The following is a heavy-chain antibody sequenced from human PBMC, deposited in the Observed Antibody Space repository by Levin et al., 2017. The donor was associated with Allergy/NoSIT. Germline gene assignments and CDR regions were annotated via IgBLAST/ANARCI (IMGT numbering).Heavy chain of an antibody. J-gene: IGHJ5*02. D-gene: IGHD2-2*03. CDR3: ARDMDILVVPAAADL. CDR1: GYTFTGDY. CDR2: LNPKSGGT. V-gene: IGHV1-2*02. Sequence: PAASVKVSCKASGYTFTGDYIHWVRQAPGHGLEWMGWLNPKSGGTNYAQRFRGRVTMTRDTSISTAYMELSRLTSDDTAVYYCARDMDILVVPAAADLWGQGTLVIVSS.